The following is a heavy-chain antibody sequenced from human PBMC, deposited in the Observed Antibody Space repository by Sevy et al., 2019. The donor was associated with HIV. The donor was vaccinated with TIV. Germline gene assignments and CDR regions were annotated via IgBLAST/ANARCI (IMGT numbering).Heavy chain of an antibody. D-gene: IGHD3-10*01. V-gene: IGHV4-61*01. Sequence: SETLSLTCTVSGGSVSSGSYYWSWIRQPPGKGLEWIGYIYYSGSTNYNPSVKRRVTISVDTSKNQFSLKLSSVTAADTAVYYCARVPLWSEDFYWYFALWGRGTLVTVSS. CDR2: IYYSGST. CDR1: GGSVSSGSYY. J-gene: IGHJ2*01. CDR3: ARVPLWSEDFYWYFAL.